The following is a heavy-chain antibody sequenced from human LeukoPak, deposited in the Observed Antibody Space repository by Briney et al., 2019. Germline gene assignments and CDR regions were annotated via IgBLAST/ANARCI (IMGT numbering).Heavy chain of an antibody. J-gene: IGHJ4*02. CDR3: GRDVGVGSGY. CDR1: GFTFSTYW. CDR2: INEDGSIT. D-gene: IGHD1-26*01. Sequence: GGSLRLSCAVSGFTFSTYWMHWVRQVPGEGLVWVSRINEDGSITNYADSVKGRFSISTDNAKNTLYLQMNSLRAEDTAVYYCGRDVGVGSGYWGQGTLVTVSS. V-gene: IGHV3-74*01.